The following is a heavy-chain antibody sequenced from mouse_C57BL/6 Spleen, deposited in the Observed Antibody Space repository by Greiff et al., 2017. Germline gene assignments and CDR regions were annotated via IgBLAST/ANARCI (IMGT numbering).Heavy chain of an antibody. D-gene: IGHD4-1*01. CDR1: GYAFSSSW. V-gene: IGHV1-82*01. CDR2: IYPGDGDT. J-gene: IGHJ2*01. CDR3: ARWDWDYDY. Sequence: VQLQQSGPELVKPGASVKLSCKASGYAFSSSWMNWVKQRPGKGLEWLGRIYPGDGDTNYNGKFKGKATLTADKSSSTAYMQLSSLTSEDSAVYFWARWDWDYDYWGQGTTLTVSS.